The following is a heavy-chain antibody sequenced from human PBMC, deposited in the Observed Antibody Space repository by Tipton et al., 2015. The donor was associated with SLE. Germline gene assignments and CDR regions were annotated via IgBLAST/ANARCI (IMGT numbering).Heavy chain of an antibody. CDR2: IYYSGST. Sequence: TLSLTCTVSGGSISSSSYYWSWIRQPPGKGLEWIGYIYYSGSTNYNPSLKSRVTISVDTSKNQFSLKLSSVTAADTAVYYCARQLFDRLDIWGQGTMVTVSS. D-gene: IGHD3-9*01. CDR1: GGSISSSSYY. V-gene: IGHV4-61*01. CDR3: ARQLFDRLDI. J-gene: IGHJ3*02.